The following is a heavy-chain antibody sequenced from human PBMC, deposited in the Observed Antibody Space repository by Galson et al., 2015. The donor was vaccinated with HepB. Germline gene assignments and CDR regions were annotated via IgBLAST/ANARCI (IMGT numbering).Heavy chain of an antibody. CDR1: GDSVSSNSAA. J-gene: IGHJ4*02. CDR2: TYYRSKWYN. CDR3: ARALRYCFDY. V-gene: IGHV6-1*01. D-gene: IGHD3-10*01. Sequence: CAISGDSVSSNSAAWNWVRQSPSRGLEWLGGTYYRSKWYNDYAVSVKSRITINPDTSKNQFSLQLNSVTPEDTAVYYCARALRYCFDYWGRGTLVTVSS.